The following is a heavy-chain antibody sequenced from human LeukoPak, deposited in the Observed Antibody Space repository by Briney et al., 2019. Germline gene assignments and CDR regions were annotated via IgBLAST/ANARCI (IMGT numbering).Heavy chain of an antibody. CDR1: GGSISSGGYY. Sequence: SETLSLTCTVSGGSISSGGYYWSWIRQHPGKGLEWIGYIYYSGSTYYNPSLKSRVTISVDTSKNQFSLKLSSVTAADTAVYYCARGMVSVASGSYYRSAFDIWGQGTMVTVSS. J-gene: IGHJ3*02. V-gene: IGHV4-31*03. CDR2: IYYSGST. CDR3: ARGMVSVASGSYYRSAFDI. D-gene: IGHD1-26*01.